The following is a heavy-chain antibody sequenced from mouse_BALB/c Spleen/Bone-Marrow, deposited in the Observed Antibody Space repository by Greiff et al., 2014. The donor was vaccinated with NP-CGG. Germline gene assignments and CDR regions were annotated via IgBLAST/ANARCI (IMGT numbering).Heavy chain of an antibody. D-gene: IGHD4-1*01. Sequence: EVQLQQSGAELAKPGASVKLSCTASGFNFKDTYMHWVKQRPEQGLEWIGRIDPANGNTKYDPEFQGKATITADTSSNTAYLQLSSLASEDAAVYYCAGKGPENCYWGQGTTLTVSS. CDR2: IDPANGNT. CDR3: AGKGPENCY. J-gene: IGHJ2*01. CDR1: GFNFKDTY. V-gene: IGHV14-3*02.